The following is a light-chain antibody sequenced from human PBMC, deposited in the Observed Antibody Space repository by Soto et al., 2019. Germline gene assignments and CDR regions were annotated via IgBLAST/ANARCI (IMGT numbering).Light chain of an antibody. CDR2: DAS. CDR3: QQSNSFPLT. J-gene: IGKJ4*01. CDR1: QSVSGW. V-gene: IGKV1-5*01. Sequence: IPMTQSPATLSASVGDTVTVTCRASQSVSGWLAWCQQKQGEAPTLLIYDASALPRGVPSRFSGSGSGTDLTITISSLKPEDSETYYCQQSNSFPLTFGGGTKVDI.